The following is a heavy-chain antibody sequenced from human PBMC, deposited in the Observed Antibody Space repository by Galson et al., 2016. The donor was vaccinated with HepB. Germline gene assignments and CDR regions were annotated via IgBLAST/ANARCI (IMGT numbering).Heavy chain of an antibody. V-gene: IGHV5-51*01. CDR3: ARLQTHSSFGVF. CDR2: IYPGGSDT. Sequence: QSGAEVKKPGESLKISCKGSGYSFSTYWIAWVRQMPGKGLEWMGIIYPGGSDTRYSPSFEGQVTISADKSISTAYLQWSSLRASDTAMYYCARLQTHSSFGVFWGQGSLVTVSS. J-gene: IGHJ4*02. D-gene: IGHD3-16*01. CDR1: GYSFSTYW.